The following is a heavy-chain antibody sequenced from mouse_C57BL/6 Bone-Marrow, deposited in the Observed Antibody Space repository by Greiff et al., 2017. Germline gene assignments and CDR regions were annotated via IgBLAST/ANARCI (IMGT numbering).Heavy chain of an antibody. CDR1: GFTFSSYG. CDR3: ARHGYFDV. V-gene: IGHV5-6*01. CDR2: ISSGGSYT. Sequence: EVKLMESGGDLVKPGGSLKLSCAASGFTFSSYGMSWVRQTPDKRLEWVATISSGGSYTYYPDSVKGRFTIPRDNAKNTLYLQISKQKSEDTAMYYYARHGYFDVWGRGTAVTVSA. J-gene: IGHJ1*03.